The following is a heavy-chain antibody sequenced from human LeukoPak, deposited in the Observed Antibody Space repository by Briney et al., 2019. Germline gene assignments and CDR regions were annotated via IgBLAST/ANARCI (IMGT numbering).Heavy chain of an antibody. J-gene: IGHJ4*02. D-gene: IGHD6-6*01. CDR2: INPKTGGT. Sequence: ASMKVSCKASGYTFTGYYLHWVRQAPGQGLEYMGWINPKTGGTYYEQKFQGRVTMTRDMAITTAYMEMSSLKSEDTAVYYCARGRGEYSSSSYQYFDYWGQGTLVTVSS. CDR3: ARGRGEYSSSSYQYFDY. V-gene: IGHV1-2*02. CDR1: GYTFTGYY.